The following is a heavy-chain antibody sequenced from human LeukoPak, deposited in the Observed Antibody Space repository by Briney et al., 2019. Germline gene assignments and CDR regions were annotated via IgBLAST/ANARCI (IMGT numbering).Heavy chain of an antibody. D-gene: IGHD4-17*01. V-gene: IGHV4-34*01. J-gene: IGHJ5*02. CDR1: GGSFSGYY. CDR3: ARWTELTTAPGNWFDP. Sequence: SETLSLTCAVYGGSFSGYYWSWIRQPPGKGLEWSGEINHSGSTNYNPSLKSRVTISVDTSKNQFSLKLSSVTAADTAVYYCARWTELTTAPGNWFDPWGQGTLVTVSS. CDR2: INHSGST.